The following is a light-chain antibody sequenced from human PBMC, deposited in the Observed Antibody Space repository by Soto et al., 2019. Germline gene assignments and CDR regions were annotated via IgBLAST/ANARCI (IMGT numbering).Light chain of an antibody. CDR1: SSDVGAYNY. Sequence: QSALTQPPSASGSPGQSVTISCTGTSSDVGAYNYVSWYQQEPGKAPKLMIYAVNKRPSGVPDRFSGSKSGNTASLTVSGLRAADEADYYCSSYAGSSNVFGTGTKLTVL. V-gene: IGLV2-8*01. J-gene: IGLJ1*01. CDR3: SSYAGSSNV. CDR2: AVN.